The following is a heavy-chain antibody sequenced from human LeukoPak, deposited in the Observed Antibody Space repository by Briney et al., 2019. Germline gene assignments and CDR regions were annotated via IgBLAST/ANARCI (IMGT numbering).Heavy chain of an antibody. D-gene: IGHD2-21*02. CDR2: INPNSGGT. Sequence: ASVKVSCKASGYTFTGYYMHWVRQAPGQGLEWMGWINPNSGGTNYAQKFQGRVTMTRDTSISTAYMELSRLRSDDTAVYYCARVSHSDWLCFDYWGQGTLVTVSS. J-gene: IGHJ4*02. V-gene: IGHV1-2*02. CDR3: ARVSHSDWLCFDY. CDR1: GYTFTGYY.